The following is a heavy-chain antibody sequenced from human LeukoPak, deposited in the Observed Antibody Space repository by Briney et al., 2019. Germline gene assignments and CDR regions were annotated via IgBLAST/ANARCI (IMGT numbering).Heavy chain of an antibody. CDR2: IYYSGST. V-gene: IGHV4-39*01. Sequence: SSETLSLTCTVSGGSISSSSYYWGWTRQPPGKGLEWIGSIYYSGSTYYNPSLKSRVTISVDTSKNQFSLKLSSVTAADTAVYYCARPYNSLLYYFDYWGQGTLVTVSS. J-gene: IGHJ4*02. CDR3: ARPYNSLLYYFDY. D-gene: IGHD1-20*01. CDR1: GGSISSSSYY.